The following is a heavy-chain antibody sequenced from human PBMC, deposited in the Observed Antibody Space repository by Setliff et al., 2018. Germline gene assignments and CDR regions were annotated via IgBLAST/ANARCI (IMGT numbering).Heavy chain of an antibody. J-gene: IGHJ6*02. D-gene: IGHD5-12*01. V-gene: IGHV4-34*01. CDR2: INHSGST. CDR1: GGSFSDYY. Sequence: SETLSLTCTVYGGSFSDYYWGWIRQPPGKGLEWIAEINHSGSTNYNPSLKSRVTISVDTSRNQFSLKLSSVTAADTAVYYCARDQWVRSPPLYFSYSMDVWGQGTTVTVS. CDR3: ARDQWVRSPPLYFSYSMDV.